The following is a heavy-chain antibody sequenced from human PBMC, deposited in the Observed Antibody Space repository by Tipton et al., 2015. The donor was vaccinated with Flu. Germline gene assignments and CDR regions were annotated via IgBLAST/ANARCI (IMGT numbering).Heavy chain of an antibody. J-gene: IGHJ4*02. CDR2: IYTSGST. CDR1: GGSISSGSYY. Sequence: LRLSCTVSGGSISSGSYYWSWIRQPAGKGLEWIGRIYTSGSTNYNPSLKSRVTISVDTSKNQFSLKLSSATAADTAVYYCAREGSYPSNFDYWGQGTLVTVSS. CDR3: AREGSYPSNFDY. D-gene: IGHD1-26*01. V-gene: IGHV4-61*02.